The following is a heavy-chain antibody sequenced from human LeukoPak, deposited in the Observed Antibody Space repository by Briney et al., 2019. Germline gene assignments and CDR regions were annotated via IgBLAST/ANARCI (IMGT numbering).Heavy chain of an antibody. CDR1: GYTFTSYG. D-gene: IGHD1-20*01. V-gene: IGHV1-18*01. CDR2: ISAYNGNT. CDR3: ARDSAYNWNYYYYMDA. J-gene: IGHJ6*03. Sequence: ASVKVSCKASGYTFTSYGISWVRQAPGQGLEWMGWISAYNGNTNYAQKLQGRVTMTTDTSTSTAYMELRSLRSDDTAVYYCARDSAYNWNYYYYMDAWGEGTTATVSS.